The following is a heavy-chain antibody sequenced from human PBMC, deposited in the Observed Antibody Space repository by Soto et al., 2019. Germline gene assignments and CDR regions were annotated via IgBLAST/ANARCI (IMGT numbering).Heavy chain of an antibody. CDR3: ARAVAARPTGDLYYFDY. Sequence: SETLSLTCTVSGDSISRGGHYWSWIRQHPGKGLEWVGYMFYSGSIYYNPSLKSRVIIPVDASKNQFSLKLSSVTAADTAVYYCARAVAARPTGDLYYFDYWGQGVLVNVSS. CDR2: MFYSGSI. V-gene: IGHV4-31*03. D-gene: IGHD6-6*01. J-gene: IGHJ4*02. CDR1: GDSISRGGHY.